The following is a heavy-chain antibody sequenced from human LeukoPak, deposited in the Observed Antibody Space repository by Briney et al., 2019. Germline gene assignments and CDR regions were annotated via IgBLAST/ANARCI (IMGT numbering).Heavy chain of an antibody. J-gene: IGHJ4*02. CDR3: ARGGSSSPPGGDY. CDR1: GFTFSSYE. Sequence: GGSLRLSCAASGFTFSSYEMNWVRQAPGKGLEWVANIKQDGSEKYYVDSVKGRFTISRDNAKNSLYLQMNSLRAEDTAVYYCARGGSSSPPGGDYWGQGTLVTVSS. CDR2: IKQDGSEK. D-gene: IGHD6-6*01. V-gene: IGHV3-7*01.